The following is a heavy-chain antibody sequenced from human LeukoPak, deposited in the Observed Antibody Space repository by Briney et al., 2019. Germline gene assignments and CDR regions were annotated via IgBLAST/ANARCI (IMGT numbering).Heavy chain of an antibody. CDR3: ARVAGYSSGSRDEYFQH. V-gene: IGHV4-59*01. J-gene: IGHJ1*01. D-gene: IGHD6-19*01. CDR1: GGSISSYY. Sequence: SETLSLTCTVSGGSISSYYWSWIRQPPGKGLEWIGYIYYSGSTNYNPSLKSRVTISVDTSKNQFSLKLSSVTAADTAVYYCARVAGYSSGSRDEYFQHWGQGTLVTVSS. CDR2: IYYSGST.